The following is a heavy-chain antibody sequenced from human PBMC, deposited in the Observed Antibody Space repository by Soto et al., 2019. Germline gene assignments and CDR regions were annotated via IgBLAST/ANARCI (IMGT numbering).Heavy chain of an antibody. D-gene: IGHD5-12*01. CDR2: IYYSGST. CDR1: GGSISSYY. CDR3: ARQEAGDGYNYRSASYAFDI. J-gene: IGHJ3*02. Sequence: SETLSLTCTVSGGSISSYYWSWIRQPPGKGLEWIGYIYYSGSTYYNPSLKSRVTISVDTSKNQFSLKLSSVTAADTAVYYCARQEAGDGYNYRSASYAFDIWGQGTMVTVSS. V-gene: IGHV4-59*04.